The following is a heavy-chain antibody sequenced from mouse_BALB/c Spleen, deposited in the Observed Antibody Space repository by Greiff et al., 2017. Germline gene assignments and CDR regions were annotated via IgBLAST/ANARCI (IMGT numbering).Heavy chain of an antibody. CDR2: IWAGGST. CDR3: ARAYDYNFDY. CDR1: GFSLTSYG. J-gene: IGHJ2*01. V-gene: IGHV2-9*02. Sequence: VQLQESGPGLVAPSQSLSITCTVSGFSLTSYGVHWVRQPPGKGLEWLGVIWAGGSTNYNSALMSRLSISKDNSKSQVFLKMNSLQTDDTAMYYCARAYDYNFDYWGQGTTLTVSS. D-gene: IGHD2-4*01.